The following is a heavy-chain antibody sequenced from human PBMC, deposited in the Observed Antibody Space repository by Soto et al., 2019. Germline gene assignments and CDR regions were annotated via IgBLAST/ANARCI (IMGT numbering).Heavy chain of an antibody. CDR2: ISGSGDST. CDR3: AKALYGGFTY. Sequence: EVRLLESGGGLVQPGGSLRLSCAASGFTFSVYAMSWVRQAPGKGLEWVSGISGSGDSTHYADSVKGRFTVSRDNSKSMLYLPTNSLRAEDTAIYHCAKALYGGFTYWGQGTLVTVSS. J-gene: IGHJ4*02. V-gene: IGHV3-23*01. CDR1: GFTFSVYA. D-gene: IGHD3-10*01.